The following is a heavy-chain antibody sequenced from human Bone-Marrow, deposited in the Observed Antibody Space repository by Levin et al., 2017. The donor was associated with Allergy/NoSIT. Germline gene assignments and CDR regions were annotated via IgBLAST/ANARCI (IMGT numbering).Heavy chain of an antibody. Sequence: LGESLKISCKASGVTFSTFAVTWVRQAPGQGLEYMGGIIPKYGTSNYAPGFRGRLTFTADESTTTVSMDLSNLRSEDTAVYYCNWGYEVLTGGGDPGLDYWGQGTLLTVSS. CDR1: GVTFSTFA. J-gene: IGHJ4*02. CDR2: IIPKYGTS. V-gene: IGHV1-69*01. CDR3: NWGYEVLTGGGDPGLDY. D-gene: IGHD3-9*01.